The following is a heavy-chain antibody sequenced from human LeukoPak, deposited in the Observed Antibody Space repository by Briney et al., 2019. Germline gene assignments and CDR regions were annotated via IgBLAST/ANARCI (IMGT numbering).Heavy chain of an antibody. CDR2: IYPGDSDT. V-gene: IGHV5-51*01. J-gene: IGHJ4*02. D-gene: IGHD5-12*01. Sequence: GESLKISCKGSGYSFTSYWIGWVRRMPGKGLEWMGIIYPGDSDTRYSPSFQGQVTISADKSISTAYLQWSSLKASDTAMYYCARRSAATTYTYYFDYWGQGTLVTVSS. CDR1: GYSFTSYW. CDR3: ARRSAATTYTYYFDY.